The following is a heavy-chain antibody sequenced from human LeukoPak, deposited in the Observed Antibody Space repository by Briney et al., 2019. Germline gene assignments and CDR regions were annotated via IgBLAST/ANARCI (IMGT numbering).Heavy chain of an antibody. J-gene: IGHJ4*02. CDR1: GFTVSSNY. CDR2: IYSGGST. D-gene: IGHD4-17*01. Sequence: PGGSLRLSCAASGFTVSSNYMSWVRQAPGKGLEWVSVIYSGGSTYYADSVKGRFTISRDNSKNTLYLQMNSLRAEDTAVYYCARDKYGDYSIDYWGQGTLVTVSS. V-gene: IGHV3-66*01. CDR3: ARDKYGDYSIDY.